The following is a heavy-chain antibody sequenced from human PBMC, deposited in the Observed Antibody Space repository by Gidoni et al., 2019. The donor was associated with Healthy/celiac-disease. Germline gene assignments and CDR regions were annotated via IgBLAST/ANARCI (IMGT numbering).Heavy chain of an antibody. CDR3: AIGSGSLRPGGL. V-gene: IGHV1-46*01. D-gene: IGHD3-10*01. CDR1: GYTFTSYY. J-gene: IGHJ4*02. CDR2: INPSGGST. Sequence: QVQLVQSGAEVKKPGASVKVSCKASGYTFTSYYMHWVRQAPGQGLEWMGIINPSGGSTSYAKKFQGRVTMTRDTSTSTVYMELSSLRSEDTAVYYCAIGSGSLRPGGLWGQGTLVTVSS.